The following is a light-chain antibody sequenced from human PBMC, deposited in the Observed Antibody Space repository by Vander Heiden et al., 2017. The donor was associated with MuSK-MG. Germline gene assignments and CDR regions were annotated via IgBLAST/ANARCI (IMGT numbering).Light chain of an antibody. Sequence: DIRMTQSPSSLSASVGDSVIITCRAGQNIRKYLNWYQQKAGQAPKLLIFGASSLQSGVPSRFSGSGSGTDFTLTLSRLQPEDFATYYCQQTDSNPYTFGQGTKLEI. J-gene: IGKJ2*01. V-gene: IGKV1-39*01. CDR1: QNIRKY. CDR3: QQTDSNPYT. CDR2: GAS.